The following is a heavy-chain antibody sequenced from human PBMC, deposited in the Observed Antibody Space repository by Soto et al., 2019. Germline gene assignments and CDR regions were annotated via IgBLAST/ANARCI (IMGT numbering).Heavy chain of an antibody. Sequence: QVQLVESGGGVVQPGRSLRLSCAASGFTFSSYAMHWVRQAPGKGLEWVAVISYDGSNKYYADSVKGRFTISRDNSKNTXYXXMNSLRAEDTAVYYCARDPLSVPAGGSYYYYGMDVWGQGTTVTVSS. V-gene: IGHV3-30-3*01. CDR1: GFTFSSYA. CDR2: ISYDGSNK. CDR3: ARDPLSVPAGGSYYYYGMDV. J-gene: IGHJ6*02. D-gene: IGHD2-2*01.